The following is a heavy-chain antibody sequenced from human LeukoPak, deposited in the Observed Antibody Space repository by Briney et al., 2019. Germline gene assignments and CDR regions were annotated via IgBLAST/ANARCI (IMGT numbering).Heavy chain of an antibody. J-gene: IGHJ3*02. CDR3: ARDPSGGIFDI. Sequence: SETLSLTCTVSGGSISSGDYYWSWIRQPPGKGLEWIGYIYYGGSTYYNPSLKSRVTISVDTSKNQFSLKLSSVTAADTAVYYCARDPSGGIFDIWGQGTMVTVSS. D-gene: IGHD3-10*01. CDR1: GGSISSGDYY. V-gene: IGHV4-30-4*08. CDR2: IYYGGST.